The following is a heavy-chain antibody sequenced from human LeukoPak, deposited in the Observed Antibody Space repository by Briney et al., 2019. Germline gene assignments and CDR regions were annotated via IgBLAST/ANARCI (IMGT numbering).Heavy chain of an antibody. CDR2: ISGSGGST. V-gene: IGHV3-23*01. D-gene: IGHD3-9*01. J-gene: IGHJ4*02. Sequence: GGSLRLSCAASGFTFSSYAMSWVRQAPGKGLEWVSAISGSGGSTYYADSVKGRFTISRDNSKNTLYLQMNSLRAEDTAVYYCAKEVRTGLRYFDWTNYWGQGTLVTVSS. CDR3: AKEVRTGLRYFDWTNY. CDR1: GFTFSSYA.